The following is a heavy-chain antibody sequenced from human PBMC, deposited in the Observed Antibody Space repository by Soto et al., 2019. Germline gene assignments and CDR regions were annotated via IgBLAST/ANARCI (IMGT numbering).Heavy chain of an antibody. CDR3: ATDSLSYGMDV. V-gene: IGHV3-7*03. CDR2: IKQDGSEK. CDR1: GFTFSSYW. Sequence: AGGTMRLSCAASGFTFSSYWMSWVRQAQGKGLEWVANIKQDGSEKYYVDSVKGRFTISRDNAKNSLYLQMNSLRAEDTAVYYCATDSLSYGMDVWGQGTTVTVSS. J-gene: IGHJ6*02.